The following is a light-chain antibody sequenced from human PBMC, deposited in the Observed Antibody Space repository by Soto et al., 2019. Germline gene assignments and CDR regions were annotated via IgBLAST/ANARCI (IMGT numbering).Light chain of an antibody. Sequence: IHMTTSPSTLSASVGDRVAIPCRASQSISSWLAWYQQKPGKAPKLLIYKASSLESGVPSRFSGSGSGTEFTLTISSLQPDDFATYYCQQYNSYSRTCGQGTKGDI. V-gene: IGKV1-5*03. CDR2: KAS. J-gene: IGKJ1*01. CDR1: QSISSW. CDR3: QQYNSYSRT.